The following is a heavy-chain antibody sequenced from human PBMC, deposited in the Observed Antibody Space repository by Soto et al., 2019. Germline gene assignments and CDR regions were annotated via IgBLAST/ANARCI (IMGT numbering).Heavy chain of an antibody. D-gene: IGHD4-17*01. V-gene: IGHV1-46*01. Sequence: ASVKVSCKASGYTFTSYYMHWVQQAPGQGLEWMGIINPSGGSTSYAQKFQGRVTMTRDASTSTVYMELSSLRSEDTAVYYCARELSLTVTTLSADYWGQGTLVTVS. J-gene: IGHJ4*02. CDR3: ARELSLTVTTLSADY. CDR2: INPSGGST. CDR1: GYTFTSYY.